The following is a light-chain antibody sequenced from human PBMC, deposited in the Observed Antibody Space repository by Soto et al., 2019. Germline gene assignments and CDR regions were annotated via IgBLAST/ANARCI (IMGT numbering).Light chain of an antibody. V-gene: IGKV3-15*01. Sequence: IAMLQSPATMSVSRVERAPLSCRASQSVARKLAWYQQKPGQAPRLLIHEASIRATGIPARVSGRGSGTEFTLTISSLQSEDFAVYYCQQYKSWPPITFGQGTRLEIK. J-gene: IGKJ5*01. CDR2: EAS. CDR3: QQYKSWPPIT. CDR1: QSVARK.